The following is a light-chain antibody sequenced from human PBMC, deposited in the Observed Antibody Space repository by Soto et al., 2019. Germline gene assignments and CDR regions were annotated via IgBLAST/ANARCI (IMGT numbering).Light chain of an antibody. Sequence: QTVVTQEPSLTVSPGGTVTLTCASSTGAVTSDYYPNWFQQKPGQAPRALIYSTSIKHSWTPARFSGSLLGGKAALTVSGVQPEDEAEYYCLLFDVSVWVFGGGTQLTVL. J-gene: IGLJ3*02. CDR2: STS. CDR1: TGAVTSDYY. V-gene: IGLV7-43*01. CDR3: LLFDVSVWV.